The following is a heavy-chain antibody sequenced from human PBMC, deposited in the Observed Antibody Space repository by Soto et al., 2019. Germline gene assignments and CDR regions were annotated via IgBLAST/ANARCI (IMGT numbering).Heavy chain of an antibody. CDR1: GGSISNAAYS. D-gene: IGHD5-18*01. J-gene: IGHJ4*02. Sequence: SETLSLTCTVSGGSISNAAYSWSWIRQPPGKGLEWVGYIYPSGMPFYNPSLRSRVTISIDRSNDQFSLNLKSVTAADTAVYYCARERGGYGLFDSWGQGTLVTVSS. CDR2: IYPSGMP. CDR3: ARERGGYGLFDS. V-gene: IGHV4-30-2*01.